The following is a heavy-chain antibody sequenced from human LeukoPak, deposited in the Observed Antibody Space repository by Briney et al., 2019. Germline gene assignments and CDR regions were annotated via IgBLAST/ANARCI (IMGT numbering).Heavy chain of an antibody. V-gene: IGHV3-23*01. J-gene: IGHJ5*02. Sequence: GGSLRLSCAASGFTFINFARSGVRQAPGKGLEWVSAISGGGAGTYYAYSVKGRFTISRETSKTTLFLQMNSLRAEDTALYYCARSCFSTSGTSSSTEDLSWFGHWGQGTLVTVSS. D-gene: IGHD3-10*01. CDR3: ARSCFSTSGTSSSTEDLSWFGH. CDR2: ISGGGAGT. CDR1: GFTFINFA.